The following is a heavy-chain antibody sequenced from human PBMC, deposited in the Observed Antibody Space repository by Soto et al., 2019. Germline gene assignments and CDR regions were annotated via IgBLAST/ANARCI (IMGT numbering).Heavy chain of an antibody. CDR2: IWNDGNNR. CDR3: ARDRELGRTSPYFDF. Sequence: QVQLVESGGGVVQPGRSLRLSCAASGFTFSSFGVHWVRQTPGKGLKWVAVIWNDGNNRRYADSVRGRFTVSSDNSKNTVYLQMDSLRVDDTAMYYCARDRELGRTSPYFDFWGQGNLVTVSS. V-gene: IGHV3-33*01. J-gene: IGHJ4*02. D-gene: IGHD1-26*01. CDR1: GFTFSSFG.